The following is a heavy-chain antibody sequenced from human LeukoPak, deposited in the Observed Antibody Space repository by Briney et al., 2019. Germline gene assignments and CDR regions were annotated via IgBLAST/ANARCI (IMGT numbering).Heavy chain of an antibody. D-gene: IGHD6-19*01. V-gene: IGHV4-61*02. CDR1: GGSISSGSYY. CDR2: IYTSGTT. Sequence: SETLSLTCTVSGGSISSGSYYWSWIRQPAGKGLEWIGRIYTSGTTNYNPSFKSRVTISVDTSKNQFSLKLNSVTAADTAVYYCACSGWYISVNYYYYMDVWGNGTTVTISS. J-gene: IGHJ6*03. CDR3: ACSGWYISVNYYYYMDV.